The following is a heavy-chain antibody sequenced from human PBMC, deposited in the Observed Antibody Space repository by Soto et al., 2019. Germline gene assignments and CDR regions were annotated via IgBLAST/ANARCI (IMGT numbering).Heavy chain of an antibody. V-gene: IGHV3-33*01. CDR1: GFTFTTNG. CDR2: IGSDGTNK. J-gene: IGHJ4*02. D-gene: IGHD3-10*01. CDR3: ARDYYIVSIADFGYYIDY. Sequence: QVQLVESGGGVVQLGRSLRLSCAASGFTFTTNGMHWVRQAPGKGLEWVAHIGSDGTNKFYADSVKGRFTISRDNSKNTVYLQMNSLRAEDTAVYYCARDYYIVSIADFGYYIDYWGQGTLVTVSS.